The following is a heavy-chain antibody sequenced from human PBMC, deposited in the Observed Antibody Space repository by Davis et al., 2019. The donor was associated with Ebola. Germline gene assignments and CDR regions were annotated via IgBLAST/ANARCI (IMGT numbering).Heavy chain of an antibody. CDR2: ISYDGSNK. Sequence: GESLKISCRVSGFTLGDYAINWVRQAPGKGLEWVAVISYDGSNKYYADSVKGRFTISRDNSKNTLYLQMNSLRAEDTAVYYCARRVTYYYDSSGYRHWGKFDYWGQGTLVTVSS. D-gene: IGHD3-22*01. CDR3: ARRVTYYYDSSGYRHWGKFDY. J-gene: IGHJ4*02. CDR1: GFTLGDYA. V-gene: IGHV3-30-3*01.